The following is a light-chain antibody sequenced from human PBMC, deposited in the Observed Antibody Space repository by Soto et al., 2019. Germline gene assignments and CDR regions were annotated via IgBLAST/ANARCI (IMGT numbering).Light chain of an antibody. CDR1: SSDVGAHNY. V-gene: IGLV2-8*01. CDR2: DVN. CDR3: SSYAGGNNWV. Sequence: QSALTQPPSASGSPGQSLTISCTGTSSDVGAHNYVSWYQQNPGKAPKLMLYDVNKRRSGVPDRFSGSKSGNTASLTVSGLQAEDEADYYCSSYAGGNNWVFGGGTKLTVL. J-gene: IGLJ3*02.